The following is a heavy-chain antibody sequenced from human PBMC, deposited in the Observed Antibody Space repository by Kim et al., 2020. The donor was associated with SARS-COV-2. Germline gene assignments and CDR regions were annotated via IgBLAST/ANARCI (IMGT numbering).Heavy chain of an antibody. Sequence: YYVDSVKGRLTISRDNVKNSLDLQMNTLRAEDTAVYYCARDSSASPATFDYWGQGALVTVSS. D-gene: IGHD3-22*01. J-gene: IGHJ4*02. V-gene: IGHV3-7*04. CDR3: ARDSSASPATFDY.